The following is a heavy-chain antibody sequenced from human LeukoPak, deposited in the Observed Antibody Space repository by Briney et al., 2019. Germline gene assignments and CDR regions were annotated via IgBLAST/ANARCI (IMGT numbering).Heavy chain of an antibody. CDR2: IYYSGST. CDR1: GGSISSSSYY. V-gene: IGHV4-39*01. CDR3: TNLPSGYISSWYDDFDY. J-gene: IGHJ4*02. D-gene: IGHD6-13*01. Sequence: SETLSLTCTVSGGSISSSSYYWGWIRQPPGKGLEWIGNIYYSGSTYYNPSLKSRVTVSVNTSKNQFYLRLSSVTAGDTPEYYGTNLPSGYISSWYDDFDYWGQGTLVTVSS.